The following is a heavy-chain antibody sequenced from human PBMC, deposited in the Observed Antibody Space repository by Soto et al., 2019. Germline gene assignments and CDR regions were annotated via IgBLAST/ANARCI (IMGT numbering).Heavy chain of an antibody. Sequence: VGSLRLSCAASGFTFSSYDMHCVRQVTGKGLEWVSYITTGDDTSYPDSVQGRFTISRENAKNSLYLQMNNLRAGDTAIYYCARVAQAFGALHIWGQGTTDSV. CDR1: GFTFSSYD. V-gene: IGHV3-13*01. CDR2: ITTGDDT. CDR3: ARVAQAFGALHI. J-gene: IGHJ3*02. D-gene: IGHD3-16*01.